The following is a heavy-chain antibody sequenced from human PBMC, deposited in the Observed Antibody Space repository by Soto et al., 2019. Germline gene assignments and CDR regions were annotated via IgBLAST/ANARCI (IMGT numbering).Heavy chain of an antibody. CDR3: AKSLENYYDSSGY. J-gene: IGHJ4*02. Sequence: GGSLRLSCAASGFTFSSYAMSWVRQAPGKGLEWVSAISGSGGSTYYADSVKGRFTISRDNSKNTLYLQMNSLKAEDTAVYYCAKSLENYYDSSGYWGQGTLVTVSS. CDR1: GFTFSSYA. CDR2: ISGSGGST. D-gene: IGHD3-22*01. V-gene: IGHV3-23*01.